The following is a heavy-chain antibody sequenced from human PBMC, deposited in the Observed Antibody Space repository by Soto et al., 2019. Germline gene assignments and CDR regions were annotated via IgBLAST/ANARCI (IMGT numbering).Heavy chain of an antibody. CDR2: ISAHNGNT. CDR1: GYTFTSYG. V-gene: IGHV1-18*01. J-gene: IGHJ4*02. CDR3: ARGRYGDY. D-gene: IGHD1-1*01. Sequence: QIHLVQSGAGVKKPGASGKVSCKGSGYTFTSYGITWVRQAPGQGLEWMGWISAHNGNTDYAQKLQGRVTVTRDTSTSTAYMELRSLRSDDTAVYYCARGRYGDYWGQGALVTVSS.